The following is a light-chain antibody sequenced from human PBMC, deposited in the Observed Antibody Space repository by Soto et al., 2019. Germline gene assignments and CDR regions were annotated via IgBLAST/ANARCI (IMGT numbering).Light chain of an antibody. CDR2: SNN. CDR3: AAWDDSLNGWV. Sequence: QSVLTQPPSASGTPGQRVTISCSGSSSNIGSNTVNWYQQLPGTAPKLLIYSNNQRPSGVPDRFSGSKSGTSASLAISGNQSEYEADYYCAAWDDSLNGWVFGGGTKLTVL. J-gene: IGLJ3*02. CDR1: SSNIGSNT. V-gene: IGLV1-44*01.